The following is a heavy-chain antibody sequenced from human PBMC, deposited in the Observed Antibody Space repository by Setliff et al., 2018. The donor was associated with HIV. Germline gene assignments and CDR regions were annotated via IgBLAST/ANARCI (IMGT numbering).Heavy chain of an antibody. J-gene: IGHJ3*02. V-gene: IGHV1-2*02. Sequence: GASVKVSCKASGYTFIGYYMHWVRQAPGQGLEWMGWINPNSGGTSYAQKFQGRVTMTRDTSNSTAYMELSRLRSDDTAVYYCARDYQVVVVAATMADIWGQGTMVTVSS. CDR3: ARDYQVVVVAATMADI. CDR2: INPNSGGT. CDR1: GYTFIGYY. D-gene: IGHD2-15*01.